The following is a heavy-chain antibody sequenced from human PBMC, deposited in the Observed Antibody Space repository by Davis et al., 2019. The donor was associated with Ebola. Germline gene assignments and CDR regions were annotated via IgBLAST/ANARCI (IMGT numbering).Heavy chain of an antibody. D-gene: IGHD1-26*01. V-gene: IGHV3-7*03. CDR1: GFTFSSYW. Sequence: GESLTISCAASGFTFSSYWMSWVRQAPGKGLEWVANIKQDGSEKYYVDSVKGRFTISRDNAKNSLYLQMNSLRAEDTALYHCAREVGALYYFDYWGQGTLVTVSS. CDR3: AREVGALYYFDY. CDR2: IKQDGSEK. J-gene: IGHJ4*02.